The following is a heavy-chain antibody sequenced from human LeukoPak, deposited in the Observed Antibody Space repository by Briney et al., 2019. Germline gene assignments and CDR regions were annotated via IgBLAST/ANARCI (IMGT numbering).Heavy chain of an antibody. CDR1: GFNFNVYA. D-gene: IGHD6-19*01. CDR2: ISYDGTNK. V-gene: IGHV3-30*18. CDR3: AKMALSFTAVAGTGLDY. Sequence: GGSLRLSCAASGFNFNVYAMHWVRQTPGKGLEWVAFISYDGTNKYYAEAVKGRFTISRDKSKNTVYLQASSLRAEDTALYYCAKMALSFTAVAGTGLDYWGQGALVTVSS. J-gene: IGHJ4*02.